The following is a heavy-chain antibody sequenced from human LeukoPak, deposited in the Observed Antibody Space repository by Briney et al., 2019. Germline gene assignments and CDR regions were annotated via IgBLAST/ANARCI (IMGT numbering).Heavy chain of an antibody. V-gene: IGHV3-30-3*01. D-gene: IGHD3-22*01. CDR3: AKDLSTSYYYDSSGDGY. CDR1: GFTFSSYA. Sequence: GGSLRLSCAASGFTFSSYAMHWVRQAPGKGLEWVAVISYDGSNKYYADSVKGRFTISRDNSKNTLYLQMNSLRAEDTAVYYCAKDLSTSYYYDSSGDGYWGQGTLVTVSS. J-gene: IGHJ4*02. CDR2: ISYDGSNK.